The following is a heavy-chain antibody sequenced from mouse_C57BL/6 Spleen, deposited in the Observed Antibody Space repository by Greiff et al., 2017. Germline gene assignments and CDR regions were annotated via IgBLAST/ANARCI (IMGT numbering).Heavy chain of an antibody. CDR2: IYPRDGST. CDR1: GYTFTDHT. D-gene: IGHD1-1*01. CDR3: ARRGYGSDYAMDY. Sequence: VQLQQSDAELVKPGASVKISCKVSGYTFTDHTIHWMKQRPEQGLEWIGYIYPRDGSTKYNEKFKGKATLTADKASSTAYMQLNSLTSEDSAVYFCARRGYGSDYAMDYWGQGTSVTVSS. V-gene: IGHV1-78*01. J-gene: IGHJ4*01.